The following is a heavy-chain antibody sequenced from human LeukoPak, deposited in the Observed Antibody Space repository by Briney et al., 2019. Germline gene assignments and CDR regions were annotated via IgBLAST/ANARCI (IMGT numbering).Heavy chain of an antibody. D-gene: IGHD6-13*01. CDR3: ARLYSSSWYVGDY. CDR1: GGTFSSYA. Sequence: SVKVSCKASGGTFSSYAISWVRQAPGQGLEWMGGIIPIFGTANYAQKFQGRVTIATDESTSTAYMELSSLRSEDTAVYYCARLYSSSWYVGDYWGQGTLVTVSS. CDR2: IIPIFGTA. V-gene: IGHV1-69*05. J-gene: IGHJ4*02.